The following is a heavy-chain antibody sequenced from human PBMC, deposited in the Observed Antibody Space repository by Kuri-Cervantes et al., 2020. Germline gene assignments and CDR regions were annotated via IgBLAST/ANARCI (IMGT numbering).Heavy chain of an antibody. D-gene: IGHD4-17*01. CDR3: GNQDLGGESYFDF. CDR2: IRGKAYGETK. V-gene: IGHV3-49*03. J-gene: IGHJ4*02. CDR1: GFTFGDYA. Sequence: GGSLRLSCITSGFTFGDYAMSWFRQAPGKGPEWVGFIRGKAYGETKEYAAAVRGRFIISRDDSQNILFLYMNSLRTDDTAIYYCGNQDLGGESYFDFWGQGLMVTVSS.